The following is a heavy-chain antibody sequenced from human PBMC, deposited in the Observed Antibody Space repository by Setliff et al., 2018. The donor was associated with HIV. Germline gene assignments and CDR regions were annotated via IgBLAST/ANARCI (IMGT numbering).Heavy chain of an antibody. D-gene: IGHD5-18*01. CDR3: GRLSETAMASFDS. Sequence: SETLSLTCSVSGGSINSHHWSWIRQSPGKGLEWIGYIYKSGTTNYSSSLKSRVTISADPSKNQFSLKLTSVTAADTAVYYCGRLSETAMASFDSWGQGTLVAVSS. J-gene: IGHJ4*02. CDR2: IYKSGTT. V-gene: IGHV4-4*08. CDR1: GGSINSHH.